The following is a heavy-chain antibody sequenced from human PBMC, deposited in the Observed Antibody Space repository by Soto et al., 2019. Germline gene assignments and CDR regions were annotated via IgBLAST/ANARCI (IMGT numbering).Heavy chain of an antibody. CDR2: VYSTGGT. D-gene: IGHD1-1*01. CDR3: VRQGIGNLHGRVDV. CDR1: SGPTSSHN. J-gene: IGHJ6*02. Sequence: QVQLQQSGPGLVKPSETLSLTCSVSSGPTSSHNWGWIRQTPGRGLEWIGYVYSTGGTSYNPSLNIRVTISADTSTNHISLTLPSVTAADTAVYYCVRQGIGNLHGRVDVWGQGTTVRVSS. V-gene: IGHV4-59*08.